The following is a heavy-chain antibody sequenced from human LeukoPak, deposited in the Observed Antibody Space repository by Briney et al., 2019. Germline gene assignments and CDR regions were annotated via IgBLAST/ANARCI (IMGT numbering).Heavy chain of an antibody. J-gene: IGHJ4*02. CDR3: ARMSIAARVARLFDY. D-gene: IGHD6-6*01. V-gene: IGHV4-61*02. CDR2: IYTSGST. CDR1: GGSISSGSYY. Sequence: KSSETLSLTCTVSGGSISSGSYYWSWIRQPAGKGLEWIGRIYTSGSTNYNPSLKSRVTISVDTSKNQFSLKLSSVTAADTAVYYCARMSIAARVARLFDYWGQGTLVTVSS.